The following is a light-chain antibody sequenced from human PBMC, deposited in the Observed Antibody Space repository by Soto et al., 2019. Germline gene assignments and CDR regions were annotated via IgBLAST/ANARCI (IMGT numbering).Light chain of an antibody. Sequence: EIVLTQSPGTLSLSPGERATLSCRASQSVSSSYLAWYQQKPGQAPRLLIYGASSRATGIPYRFSGSGSGTDFTLPISRLETEDFAVYYCQQYGSSRPWTFGQGTKVEIK. CDR3: QQYGSSRPWT. CDR1: QSVSSSY. V-gene: IGKV3-20*01. CDR2: GAS. J-gene: IGKJ1*01.